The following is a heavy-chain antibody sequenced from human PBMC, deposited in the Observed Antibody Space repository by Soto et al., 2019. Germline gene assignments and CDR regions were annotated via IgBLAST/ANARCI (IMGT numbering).Heavy chain of an antibody. V-gene: IGHV1-18*01. Sequence: QVQLVQSGAEVKKPGASVKVSCKASGYTFTSYGISWVRQAPGQGLEWMGWISAYNGNTNYAQKLQGRVTMTTDXSXSXAYXELRSLRSDDTAVYYCARESSSSCHDYWGQGTLVTVSS. J-gene: IGHJ4*02. CDR3: ARESSSSCHDY. D-gene: IGHD6-13*01. CDR2: ISAYNGNT. CDR1: GYTFTSYG.